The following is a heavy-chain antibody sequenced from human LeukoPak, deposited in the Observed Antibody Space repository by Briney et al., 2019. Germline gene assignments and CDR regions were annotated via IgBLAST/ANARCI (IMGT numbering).Heavy chain of an antibody. CDR3: AERYFDYTDY. J-gene: IGHJ4*02. Sequence: PSETLSLTCTVSGGSISSYYWSWIRQPPGKGLEWIGYIYYSGSTNYNPSLKSRVTISVDTSKNQFSLKLSSVTAADTAIYYCAERYFDYTDYWGQGTLVTVSS. D-gene: IGHD3-3*01. CDR1: GGSISSYY. V-gene: IGHV4-59*01. CDR2: IYYSGST.